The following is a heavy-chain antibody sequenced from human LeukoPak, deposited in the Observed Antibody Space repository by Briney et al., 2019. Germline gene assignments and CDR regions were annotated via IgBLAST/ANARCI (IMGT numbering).Heavy chain of an antibody. V-gene: IGHV1-2*02. Sequence: ASVKVSCKASGYTFTGYYMHWVRQAPGQGLEWMGWINPNSGGTNYAQKFQGRVTMTRDTSISTAYLQWSSLKASDTAMYYCARQYYDILTGYSPFDYWGQGTLVTVSS. CDR1: GYTFTGYY. J-gene: IGHJ4*02. CDR3: ARQYYDILTGYSPFDY. D-gene: IGHD3-9*01. CDR2: INPNSGGT.